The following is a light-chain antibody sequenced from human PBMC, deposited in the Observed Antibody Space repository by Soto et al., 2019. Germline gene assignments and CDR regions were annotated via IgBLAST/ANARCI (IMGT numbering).Light chain of an antibody. V-gene: IGKV3-20*01. CDR2: GAS. CDR3: QQYGSSPRT. J-gene: IGKJ1*01. CDR1: QSIISSY. Sequence: EIVLTQSPGTLSLSPGERATLSCRASQSIISSYLDWYQQKPGQAPRLLIYGASSRDTGIPDRFSGSGSGTDFTLTISRLEPEEFAVYYCQQYGSSPRTFGQGTKVDI.